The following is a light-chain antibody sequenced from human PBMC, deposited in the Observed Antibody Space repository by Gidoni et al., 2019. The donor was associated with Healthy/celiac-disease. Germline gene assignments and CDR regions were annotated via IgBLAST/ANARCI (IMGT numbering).Light chain of an antibody. CDR3: QQRSNWPKT. V-gene: IGKV3-11*01. CDR2: DAS. Sequence: EIVLTQSPATLSLSPGESATLACRASQIVSSYLAWYQQKPGQAPRLLIYDASNRATGIPARFNGSGSGTDFTLTISSLEPEDFAVYYCQQRSNWPKTFGQGTKVEIK. J-gene: IGKJ1*01. CDR1: QIVSSY.